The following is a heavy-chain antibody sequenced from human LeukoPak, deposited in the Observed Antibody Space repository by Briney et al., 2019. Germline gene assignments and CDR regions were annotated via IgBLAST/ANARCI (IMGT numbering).Heavy chain of an antibody. CDR1: GGTFSSYA. Sequence: SVKVSCKASGGTFSSYAISWVRQAPGQGLEWMGGIIPIFGTANYAQKFQGRVTITADESTSTAYMELSSLRSEDTAVYYRARARRTYDYVWGSYLPFDYWGQGTLVTVSS. D-gene: IGHD3-16*02. V-gene: IGHV1-69*13. J-gene: IGHJ4*02. CDR2: IIPIFGTA. CDR3: ARARRTYDYVWGSYLPFDY.